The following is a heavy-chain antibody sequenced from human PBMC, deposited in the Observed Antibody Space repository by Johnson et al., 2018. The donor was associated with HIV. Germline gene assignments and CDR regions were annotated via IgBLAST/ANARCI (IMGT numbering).Heavy chain of an antibody. Sequence: VQLVESGGGVVQPWRSLRLSCAASGFIFSSNAMHWVRQAPGKGLEWVAVISYDGSNKFYADSVKGRFTISRDNSKNTLFLQMNSLRAEDTAVYYCASEGALWSDAFDIWGQGTMVTVSS. D-gene: IGHD1-26*01. CDR1: GFIFSSNA. V-gene: IGHV3-30-3*01. CDR3: ASEGALWSDAFDI. CDR2: ISYDGSNK. J-gene: IGHJ3*02.